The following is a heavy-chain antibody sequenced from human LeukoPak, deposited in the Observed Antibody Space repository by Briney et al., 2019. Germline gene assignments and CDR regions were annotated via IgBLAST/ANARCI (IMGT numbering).Heavy chain of an antibody. CDR1: GGSISSSSYY. V-gene: IGHV4-39*01. Sequence: SETLSLTCTVSGGSISSSSYYWGWIRQPPGKGLEWIGSIYYTRSTYYNPSLKSRVTISVDTSKNQFSLKLTSVTAADTAVYYCARGVTMIVVVIHDWYLDLWGRGTLVTVSS. CDR3: ARGVTMIVVVIHDWYLDL. J-gene: IGHJ2*01. D-gene: IGHD3-22*01. CDR2: IYYTRST.